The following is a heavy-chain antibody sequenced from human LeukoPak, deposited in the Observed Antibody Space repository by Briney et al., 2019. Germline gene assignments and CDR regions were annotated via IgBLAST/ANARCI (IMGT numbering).Heavy chain of an antibody. CDR1: GFTFRTSG. D-gene: IGHD3-10*01. CDR2: MSSDGIKT. J-gene: IGHJ4*02. Sequence: GTSLRLSRATSGFTFRTSGVHWVRQAPGKGLEWVALMSSDGIKTYCADSVRGRFTVSRDSSKDILYLQMNSLRADDTAMYYCAKDHAGSGRAFEYWGQGTLVTVSS. CDR3: AKDHAGSGRAFEY. V-gene: IGHV3-30*04.